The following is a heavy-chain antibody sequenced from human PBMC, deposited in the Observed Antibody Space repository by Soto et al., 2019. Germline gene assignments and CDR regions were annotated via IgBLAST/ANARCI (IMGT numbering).Heavy chain of an antibody. CDR1: AFSFTSDE. V-gene: IGHV3-48*03. CDR3: VRDRYSSGWFGDF. CDR2: ISTSGNTI. D-gene: IGHD6-19*01. J-gene: IGHJ4*02. Sequence: LRLSCAVSAFSFTSDEMNWVRQAPGKGLEWVAYISTSGNTIYYADSVKGRFAISRDNAKNSLYLQMNSLRVEDTAVYYCVRDRYSSGWFGDFWGQGTPVTVSS.